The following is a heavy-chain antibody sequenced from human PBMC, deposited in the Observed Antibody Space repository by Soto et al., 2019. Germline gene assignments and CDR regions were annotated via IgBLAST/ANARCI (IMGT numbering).Heavy chain of an antibody. CDR3: ACIFSGGYGYGFYYYGMEV. Sequence: SETLSLTCTVSGGSISSSSYYWGWIRQPPGKGLEWIGSIYYSGSTYYNPSLKSRVTISVDTSKNQFSLKLSSVTAADTAVYYCACIFSGGYGYGFYYYGMEVWGQGTSVTVSS. CDR2: IYYSGST. CDR1: GGSISSSSYY. V-gene: IGHV4-39*01. J-gene: IGHJ6*02. D-gene: IGHD5-18*01.